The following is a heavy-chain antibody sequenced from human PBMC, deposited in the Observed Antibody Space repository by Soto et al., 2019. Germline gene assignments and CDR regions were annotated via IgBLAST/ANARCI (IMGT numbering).Heavy chain of an antibody. J-gene: IGHJ4*02. Sequence: QVQLEQSGAEVKKPGASVKVSCKASGYTFTNYYMHWVRQAPGQGLEWMGIIKPSGGSASYAQKFQGRITITRDTSTSTVYMDLSSLRSEDTAVYYCARSWFQMINGFDYWGQGTLVTVSS. V-gene: IGHV1-46*01. CDR3: ARSWFQMINGFDY. CDR1: GYTFTNYY. CDR2: IKPSGGSA. D-gene: IGHD3-10*01.